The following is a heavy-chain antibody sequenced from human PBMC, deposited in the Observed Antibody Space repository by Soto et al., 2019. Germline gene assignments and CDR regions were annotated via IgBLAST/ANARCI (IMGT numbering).Heavy chain of an antibody. V-gene: IGHV3-66*01. CDR3: ARDVVLCDGGRCYGVPLDV. J-gene: IGHJ6*04. Sequence: PGGSLRLSCAASGFTVSSKYMSWVRQAPRKGLEWVSLIQSGGPTYYADSVKGRFTISRDTSENTLHLQMDSLRAEDTAVYYCARDVVLCDGGRCYGVPLDVRAKRTTVTVSS. CDR2: IQSGGPT. CDR1: GFTVSSKY. D-gene: IGHD2-15*01.